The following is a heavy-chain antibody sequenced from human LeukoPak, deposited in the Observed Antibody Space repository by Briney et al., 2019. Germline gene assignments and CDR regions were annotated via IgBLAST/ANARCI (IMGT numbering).Heavy chain of an antibody. CDR1: DFTFSRCW. CDR3: ARLYRGVDAFDI. J-gene: IGHJ3*02. CDR2: IKEDGSEK. V-gene: IGHV3-7*05. D-gene: IGHD3-10*01. Sequence: RGSLRLSCAASDFTFSRCWMSGVRQAPGKGREWVANIKEDGSEKDYVDSVKGRFTISRDNAKNSLCLQMNSLRAEDTAVYYCARLYRGVDAFDIWGQGTVVTVSS.